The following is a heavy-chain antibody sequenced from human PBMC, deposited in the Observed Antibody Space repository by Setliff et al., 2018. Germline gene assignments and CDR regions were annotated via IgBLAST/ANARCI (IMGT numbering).Heavy chain of an antibody. V-gene: IGHV4-34*01. CDR2: INHSGST. Sequence: SETLSLTCAVYGGSFSGYYWSWIRQPPGKGLEWIGEINHSGSTNYNPSLKSRVTMSVDTSKNQFSLKLSSVTAADTAVYYCARGEVYDSFDYWGQGTLVTVSS. CDR1: GGSFSGYY. J-gene: IGHJ4*02. D-gene: IGHD3-3*01. CDR3: ARGEVYDSFDY.